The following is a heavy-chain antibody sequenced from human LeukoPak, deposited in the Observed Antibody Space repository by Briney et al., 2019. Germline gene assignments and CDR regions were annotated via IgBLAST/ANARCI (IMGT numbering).Heavy chain of an antibody. Sequence: ASVKVSFKASGYTFTIYTMHWVRQAPGQGLEWMGWINAGNGNTKYSQKFQGRVTITRDTSASTAYMELSSLRSEDTAVYYCARTTAMVTIFDYWGQGTLVTVSS. V-gene: IGHV1-3*01. J-gene: IGHJ4*02. D-gene: IGHD5-18*01. CDR2: INAGNGNT. CDR1: GYTFTIYT. CDR3: ARTTAMVTIFDY.